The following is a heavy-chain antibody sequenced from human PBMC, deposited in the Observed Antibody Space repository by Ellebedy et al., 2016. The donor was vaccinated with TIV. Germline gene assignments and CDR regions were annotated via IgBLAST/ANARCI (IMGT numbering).Heavy chain of an antibody. D-gene: IGHD4/OR15-4a*01. CDR1: DGPISNDHHF. V-gene: IGHV4-39*01. CDR3: ARHTVVLGAVGQAFDV. Sequence: MPGGSLRLSCSVPDGPISNDHHFWAWIRQPPGKGLEWMATAYYTGRTCYNPSLKNRVTTSVDPSSNEVSLNLTSVPAADTAVYFCARHTVVLGAVGQAFDVWGRGTLVTVSS. CDR2: AYYTGRT. J-gene: IGHJ3*01.